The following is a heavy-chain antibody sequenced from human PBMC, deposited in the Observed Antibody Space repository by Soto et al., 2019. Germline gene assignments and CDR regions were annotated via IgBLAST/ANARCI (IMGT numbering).Heavy chain of an antibody. CDR3: ATENLNYGMDV. J-gene: IGHJ6*02. CDR2: IYYSGST. CDR1: GGSISSGDYY. Sequence: SETLSLTCTVSGGSISSGDYYWSWIRQPPGKGLEWIGYIYYSGSTYYNPSLKSRVTISVDTSKNQFSLKLSSVTAADTAVYYCATENLNYGMDVWGQVTTVTVSS. V-gene: IGHV4-30-4*01.